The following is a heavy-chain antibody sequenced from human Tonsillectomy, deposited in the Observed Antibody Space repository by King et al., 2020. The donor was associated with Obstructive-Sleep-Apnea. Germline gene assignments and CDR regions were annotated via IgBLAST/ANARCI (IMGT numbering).Heavy chain of an antibody. CDR1: GFTFSSYG. Sequence: QLVQSGGGVVQPGRSLRLSCAASGFTFSSYGIHWVRQAPGKGLEWVAVISYDGSNKYYADSVKGRFTISRDNSKNTLYLQMNSLRAEDTAVYYCAKDRRDYGTTLDSWGQGTLVTVSS. CDR2: ISYDGSNK. CDR3: AKDRRDYGTTLDS. J-gene: IGHJ4*02. V-gene: IGHV3-30*18. D-gene: IGHD1-14*01.